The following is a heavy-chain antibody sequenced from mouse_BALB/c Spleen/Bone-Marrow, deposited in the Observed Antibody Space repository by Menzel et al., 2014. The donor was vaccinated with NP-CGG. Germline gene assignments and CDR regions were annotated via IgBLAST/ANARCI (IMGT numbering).Heavy chain of an antibody. J-gene: IGHJ4*01. V-gene: IGHV1-18*01. Sequence: VHVKQSGPELVKPGASMMISCRASGYSFTAYTMNWVKQGHGKNLEWIGLINPYNGGTSYNQKFKGKATLTVDKSSSTAYMELLSLTSEDSAVYYCASWSTTGAMDYWGQGTSVTVSS. CDR3: ASWSTTGAMDY. CDR2: INPYNGGT. D-gene: IGHD5-1*01. CDR1: GYSFTAYT.